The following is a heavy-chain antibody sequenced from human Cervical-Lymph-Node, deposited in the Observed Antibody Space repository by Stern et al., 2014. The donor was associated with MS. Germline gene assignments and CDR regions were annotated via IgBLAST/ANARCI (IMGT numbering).Heavy chain of an antibody. D-gene: IGHD6-13*01. CDR1: GYSISSGYY. V-gene: IGHV4-38-2*02. J-gene: IGHJ5*02. CDR2: IFHSGST. CDR3: AREEQQLVHGNWFDP. Sequence: QVQLQESGPGLVKPSETLSLTCTVSGYSISSGYYWGWIRQPPGKGLEWIGSIFHSGSTYYNPSLQSRVTISVDTSKTQFSLKLSSVTAADTAVYYCAREEQQLVHGNWFDPWGQGTLVTVSS.